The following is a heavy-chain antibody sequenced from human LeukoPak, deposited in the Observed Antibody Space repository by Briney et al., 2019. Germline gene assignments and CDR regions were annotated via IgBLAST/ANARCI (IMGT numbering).Heavy chain of an antibody. D-gene: IGHD2-8*01. CDR1: GFTFSSYS. CDR2: ISSSSSTI. Sequence: PGGSLRLSCAASGFTFSSYSMNWVRQAPGKGLEWASYISSSSSTIYYADSVKGRFTISRDNAKNSLYLQMNSLRAEDTAVYYCARDRRGYCTNGVCYTIYYFDYWGQGTLVTVSS. V-gene: IGHV3-48*01. CDR3: ARDRRGYCTNGVCYTIYYFDY. J-gene: IGHJ4*02.